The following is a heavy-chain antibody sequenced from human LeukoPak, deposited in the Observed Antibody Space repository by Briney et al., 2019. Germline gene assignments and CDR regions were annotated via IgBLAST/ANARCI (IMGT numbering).Heavy chain of an antibody. CDR3: ARRDPAAHGPTDAFDI. Sequence: GESLKISCKGSGYSFTSYWIGWVRQMPGEGLEWMGIIYPGDSDTRYSPPFQGQVTISADKSISTAYLQWSSLKASDTAMYYCARRDPAAHGPTDAFDIWGQGTMVTVSS. D-gene: IGHD2-2*01. V-gene: IGHV5-51*01. CDR2: IYPGDSDT. CDR1: GYSFTSYW. J-gene: IGHJ3*02.